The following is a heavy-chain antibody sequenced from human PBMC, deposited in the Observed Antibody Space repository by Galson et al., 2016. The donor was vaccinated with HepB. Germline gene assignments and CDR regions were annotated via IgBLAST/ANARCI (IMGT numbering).Heavy chain of an antibody. CDR3: ARGEPTNSGRGLAFGI. D-gene: IGHD1-26*01. Sequence: SVKVSCKASGYTFTDYYLHWVRQAPGQGLEWMGWVNPNSGGTKYAQKFQGWVTMSRDTSINTAYMELGRLKSNGTAVYYCARGEPTNSGRGLAFGIWGQGTTATVSS. V-gene: IGHV1-2*04. J-gene: IGHJ3*02. CDR2: VNPNSGGT. CDR1: GYTFTDYY.